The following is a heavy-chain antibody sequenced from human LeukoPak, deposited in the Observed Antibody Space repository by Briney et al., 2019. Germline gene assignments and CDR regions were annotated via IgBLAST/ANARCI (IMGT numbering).Heavy chain of an antibody. CDR1: GYTFTGYY. Sequence: ASVKVSCKASGYTFTGYYMHWVRQAPGQGLEWMGWINPNSGGTNYAQKFQGRVTMTRDTSISTAYMELSRLRSDDTAVFYCARSVVSSGYGLDYWGQGTLVTASS. CDR2: INPNSGGT. CDR3: ARSVVSSGYGLDY. V-gene: IGHV1-2*02. D-gene: IGHD3-22*01. J-gene: IGHJ4*02.